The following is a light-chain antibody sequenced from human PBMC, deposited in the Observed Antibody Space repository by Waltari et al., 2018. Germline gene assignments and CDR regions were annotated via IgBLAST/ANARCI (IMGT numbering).Light chain of an antibody. CDR3: YSASDSLGV. Sequence: SSELTHSSPVPVSPGQTARTTCTGDIVETNSVLLYQQKPGQAPLLVIYKDSELPTGIPERFSGSNSGTTATLTISGAQVEDEADYYCYSASDSLGVFGGGTKLTVL. CDR1: IVETNS. V-gene: IGLV3-27*01. J-gene: IGLJ3*02. CDR2: KDS.